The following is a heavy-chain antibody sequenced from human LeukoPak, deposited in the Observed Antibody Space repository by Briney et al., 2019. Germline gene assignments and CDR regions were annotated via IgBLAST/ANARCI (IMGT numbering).Heavy chain of an antibody. Sequence: SETLSLTCNVSGGSVSGYYWTWIRQPPGKGLQWIGYMYYTGSYNYNPSLGSRVTISVDTSKNQFSLKLSSVTAADTAIYYYARGGYYGSGNDFRFDPWGQGTLVTVSS. V-gene: IGHV4-59*02. CDR3: ARGGYYGSGNDFRFDP. CDR2: MYYTGSY. D-gene: IGHD3-10*01. CDR1: GGSVSGYY. J-gene: IGHJ5*02.